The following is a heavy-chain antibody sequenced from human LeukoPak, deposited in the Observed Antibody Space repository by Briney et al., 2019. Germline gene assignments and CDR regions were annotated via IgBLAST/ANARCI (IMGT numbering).Heavy chain of an antibody. CDR1: GFTFSSYS. J-gene: IGHJ4*02. CDR3: AKSAEWAADVGCDY. CDR2: ISGSGGST. D-gene: IGHD2-15*01. Sequence: PGGSLRLSCAASGFTFSSYSMNWVRQAPGKGLEWVSAISGSGGSTYYADSVKGRFTISRDDSKNTLYLQMNSLRAEDTAVYYCAKSAEWAADVGCDYWGQGTLVTVSS. V-gene: IGHV3-23*01.